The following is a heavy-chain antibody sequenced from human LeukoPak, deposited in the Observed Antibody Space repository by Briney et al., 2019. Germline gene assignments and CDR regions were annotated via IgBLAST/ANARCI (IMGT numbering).Heavy chain of an antibody. J-gene: IGHJ4*02. CDR1: DGSSEDFF. CDR3: ARDRYASGSYYFDY. V-gene: IGHV4-31*03. Sequence: SETLSLTCTVSDGSSEDFFWTWIRQHLGKGLEWIGYIYHSGSTYYNPSLKSRVTISLDTSKKQFSLELTSVTAADTAVYYCARDRYASGSYYFDYWGQGTLVTVSS. D-gene: IGHD3-10*01. CDR2: IYHSGST.